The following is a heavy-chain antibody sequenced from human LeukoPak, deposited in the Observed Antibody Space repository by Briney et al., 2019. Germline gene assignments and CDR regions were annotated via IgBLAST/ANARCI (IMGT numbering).Heavy chain of an antibody. J-gene: IGHJ4*02. CDR2: IIPIFGTA. V-gene: IGHV1-69*13. CDR1: GGTFSSYA. Sequence: ASVKVSCKASGGTFSSYAISWVRQAPGQGLEWMGGIIPIFGTANYAQKFQGRVTITADESTSTAYMELSSLRSEDTAVHYCASALESYFDYWGQGTLVTVSS. CDR3: ASALESYFDY.